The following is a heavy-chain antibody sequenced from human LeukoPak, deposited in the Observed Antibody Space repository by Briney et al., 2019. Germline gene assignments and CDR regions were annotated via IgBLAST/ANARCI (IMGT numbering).Heavy chain of an antibody. V-gene: IGHV3-23*01. CDR3: AKDQYSSSPSLPDY. CDR1: GFTFSSYA. Sequence: GGSLRLSRAASGFTFSSYAMSWVRQAPGKGLEWVSAISGSGGSTYYADSVKGRFTISRDNSKNTLYLQMNSLRAEDTAVYYCAKDQYSSSPSLPDYWGQGTLVTVSS. CDR2: ISGSGGST. D-gene: IGHD6-6*01. J-gene: IGHJ4*02.